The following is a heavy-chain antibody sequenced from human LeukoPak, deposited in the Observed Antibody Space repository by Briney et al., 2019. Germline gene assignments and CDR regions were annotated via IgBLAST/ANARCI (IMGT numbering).Heavy chain of an antibody. CDR1: GYSFTSYG. CDR2: ISGYNGNT. D-gene: IGHD3-16*01. Sequence: ASVKVSCKASGYSFTSYGISWVRQAPGQGLEWMGWISGYNGNTFYAQKFQGRVTMTIDTSTTTVYMDLGSLRSDDTAVYYCAGVMITFGEYGLDVWGQGTTLIVSS. J-gene: IGHJ6*02. CDR3: AGVMITFGEYGLDV. V-gene: IGHV1-18*01.